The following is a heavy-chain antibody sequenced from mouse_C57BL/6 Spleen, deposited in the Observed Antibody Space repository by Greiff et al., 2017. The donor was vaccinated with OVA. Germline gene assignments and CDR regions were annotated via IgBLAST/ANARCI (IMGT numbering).Heavy chain of an antibody. Sequence: EVKLVESGGGLVKPGGSLKLSCAASGFTFSDYGMHWVRQAPEKGLEWVAYIRSGSSTIYYADTVKGRFTISRDNAKNTLFLQMTSLMSEDTAMYYCARSYDGYGYAMDYWGQGTSVTVSS. CDR2: IRSGSSTI. J-gene: IGHJ4*01. V-gene: IGHV5-17*01. CDR1: GFTFSDYG. D-gene: IGHD2-3*01. CDR3: ARSYDGYGYAMDY.